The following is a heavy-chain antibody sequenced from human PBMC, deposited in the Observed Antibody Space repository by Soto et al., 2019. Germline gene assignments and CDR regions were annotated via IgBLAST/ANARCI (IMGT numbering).Heavy chain of an antibody. CDR2: IYPGDSDN. V-gene: IGHV5-51*01. J-gene: IGHJ4*02. CDR3: ARYYYDSSGYPALDY. CDR1: GYIFTSYW. Sequence: PGESLKISCKGSGYIFTSYWIGWVRQMPGKGLEWMGIIYPGDSDNRYSPSFQGQVTISADKSISTAYLQWSSLKASDTAMYYCARYYYDSSGYPALDYWGQGTLVTVSS. D-gene: IGHD3-22*01.